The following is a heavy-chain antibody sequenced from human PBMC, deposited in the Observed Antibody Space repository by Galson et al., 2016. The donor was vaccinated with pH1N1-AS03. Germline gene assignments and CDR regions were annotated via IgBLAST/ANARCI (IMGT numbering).Heavy chain of an antibody. CDR3: AKDRSSWPPGWGSVDS. CDR1: GLTFSSYG. Sequence: SLRLSCATSGLTFSSYGMTWVRQAPGKGLEWVSSISVTGGSTYYADSVKGRFTISRDHSKNTLYLQMSSLRAEDTAVYYCAKDRSSWPPGWGSVDSWGQGTLVTVSS. D-gene: IGHD6-13*01. CDR2: ISVTGGST. V-gene: IGHV3-23*01. J-gene: IGHJ4*02.